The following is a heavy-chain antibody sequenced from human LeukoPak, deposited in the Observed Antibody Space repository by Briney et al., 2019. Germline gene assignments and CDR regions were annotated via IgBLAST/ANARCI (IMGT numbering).Heavy chain of an antibody. CDR3: ARDWGVEFYYDSSGTLTYAFDI. V-gene: IGHV1-69*05. Sequence: SVKVSCKASGGTSSSYAISWVRQAPGQGLEWMGRIIPIFGTANYAQKFQGRVTITTDESTSTAYMELSSLRSEDTAVYYCARDWGVEFYYDSSGTLTYAFDIWGQGTMVTVSS. CDR2: IIPIFGTA. CDR1: GGTSSSYA. D-gene: IGHD3-22*01. J-gene: IGHJ3*02.